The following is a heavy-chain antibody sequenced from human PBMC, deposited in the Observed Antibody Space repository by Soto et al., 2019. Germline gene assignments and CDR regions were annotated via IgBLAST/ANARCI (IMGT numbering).Heavy chain of an antibody. D-gene: IGHD5-18*01. V-gene: IGHV4-39*01. CDR2: IYYSGST. CDR1: GGSISSSSYY. CDR3: ARNEYSYGHNWFDP. J-gene: IGHJ5*02. Sequence: SETLSLTCTVSGGSISSSSYYWGWIRQPPGKGLEWIGSIYYSGSTYYNPSLKSRVTISVDTSKNQFSLKLSSVTAADTAVYYCARNEYSYGHNWFDPWGQGTLVTVSS.